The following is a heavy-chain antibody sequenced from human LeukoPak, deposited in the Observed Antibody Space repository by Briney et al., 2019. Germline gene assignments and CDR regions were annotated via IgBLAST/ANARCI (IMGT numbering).Heavy chain of an antibody. J-gene: IGHJ6*04. CDR3: AKARCSGGSCYYYYGMDV. CDR1: GFTFSSYG. Sequence: PGGSLRLSCAASGFTFSSYGMHWVRQAPGKGLEWVAVISYDGSNKYYADSVKGRFTISRDNSKSTLYLQMNSLRAEDTAVYYCAKARCSGGSCYYYYGMDVWGKGTTVTVSS. D-gene: IGHD2-15*01. V-gene: IGHV3-30*18. CDR2: ISYDGSNK.